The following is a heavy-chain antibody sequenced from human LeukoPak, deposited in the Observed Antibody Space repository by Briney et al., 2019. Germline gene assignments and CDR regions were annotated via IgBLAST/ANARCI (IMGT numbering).Heavy chain of an antibody. Sequence: ASVKVNCTPPAYTFTSDDINQVPQPPGHNLESIEWINPYNGNTNYAQKLQGRVTMTTDTSTSTAYMELRSLRSDDTAVYYCARAGAGVLVRGVILNFDYWGQGTLATVSS. CDR3: ARAGAGVLVRGVILNFDY. V-gene: IGHV1-18*01. CDR2: INPYNGNT. D-gene: IGHD3-10*01. J-gene: IGHJ4*02. CDR1: AYTFTSDD.